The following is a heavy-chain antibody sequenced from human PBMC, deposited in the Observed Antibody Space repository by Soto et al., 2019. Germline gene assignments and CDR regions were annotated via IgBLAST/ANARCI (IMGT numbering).Heavy chain of an antibody. CDR1: GFTFSSYA. V-gene: IGHV3-23*01. D-gene: IGHD6-19*01. Sequence: EVQLLESGGGLVQPGGSLRLSCAASGFTFSSYAMSWVRQAPGKGLEWVSAISGSGGSTYDADSVKGRFTISRDNSMNALYLQMNSLRAEDMAVYYCAKDNYMSEWLGLQMYYFDYWGQGTLVTVSS. CDR3: AKDNYMSEWLGLQMYYFDY. CDR2: ISGSGGST. J-gene: IGHJ4*02.